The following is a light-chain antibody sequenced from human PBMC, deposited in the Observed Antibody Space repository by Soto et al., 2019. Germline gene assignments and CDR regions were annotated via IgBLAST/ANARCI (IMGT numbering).Light chain of an antibody. J-gene: IGKJ4*01. Sequence: DSQMMHSPSTLCASLRHTCIIPYRVSQHISYWLAWYQQKKGKAPKLLIFDTSSLESATPSRISGRRSGRTLTITINSLQHDDFSTSYCHQYDNNNPLTFGRGTKVDNK. CDR3: HQYDNNNPLT. CDR1: QHISYW. V-gene: IGKV1-5*01. CDR2: DTS.